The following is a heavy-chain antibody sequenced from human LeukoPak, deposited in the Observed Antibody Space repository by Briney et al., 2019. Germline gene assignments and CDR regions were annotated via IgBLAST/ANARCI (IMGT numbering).Heavy chain of an antibody. CDR1: GGSFSGYY. J-gene: IGHJ4*02. CDR3: ARFNSCPGGTCGLDY. D-gene: IGHD2-15*01. CDR2: INHSGST. V-gene: IGHV4-34*01. Sequence: PSETLSLTCAVYGGSFSGYYWSWIRQPPGKGLEWIGEINHSGSTNYNPSLKSRVTISGDTSKNQFSLKLSSVTAADTAVYYCARFNSCPGGTCGLDYWGQGTLVTVSS.